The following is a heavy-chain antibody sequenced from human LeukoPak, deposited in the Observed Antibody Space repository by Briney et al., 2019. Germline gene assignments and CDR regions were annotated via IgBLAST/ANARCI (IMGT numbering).Heavy chain of an antibody. CDR3: AREGIAADSYFDH. D-gene: IGHD6-13*01. CDR1: GDSVSSNSAA. J-gene: IGHJ4*02. Sequence: SQTLPLTCAISGDSVSSNSAAWNWIRRSPSRGLEWLGRTYYRSKWYNDYAVSVKSRITINPDTSKNQFSLQLNSVTPEDTAVYYCAREGIAADSYFDHWGQGSLVTVSS. V-gene: IGHV6-1*01. CDR2: TYYRSKWYN.